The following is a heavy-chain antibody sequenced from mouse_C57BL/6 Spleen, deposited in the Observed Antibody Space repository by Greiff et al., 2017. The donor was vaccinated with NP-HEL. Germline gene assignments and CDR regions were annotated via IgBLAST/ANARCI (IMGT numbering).Heavy chain of an antibody. V-gene: IGHV1-4*01. Sequence: VQLQQSGAELARPGASVKMSCKASGYTFTSYTMHWVKQRPGQGLEWIGYINPSSGYTKYNQKFKDKATLTADKSSSTAYMQLSSLTSEDSAVYYCARDDYGAMDYWGQGTSDTVSS. CDR1: GYTFTSYT. J-gene: IGHJ4*01. CDR3: ARDDYGAMDY. CDR2: INPSSGYT.